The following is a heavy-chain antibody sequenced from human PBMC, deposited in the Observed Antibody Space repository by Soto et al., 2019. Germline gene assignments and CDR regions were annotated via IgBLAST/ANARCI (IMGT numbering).Heavy chain of an antibody. CDR1: GYTFTSYY. D-gene: IGHD2-15*01. CDR2: INPSGGST. V-gene: IGHV1-46*03. J-gene: IGHJ4*02. CDR3: ARTLTHCSGGSCYSGQYYFDY. Sequence: QVQLVQSGAEVKKPGASVKVSCKASGYTFTSYYMHWVRQAPGQGLEWMGIINPSGGSTSYAQKFQGSVTMTRDTSTSTVYMELSSLRSEDTAVYYCARTLTHCSGGSCYSGQYYFDYWGQGTLVTVSS.